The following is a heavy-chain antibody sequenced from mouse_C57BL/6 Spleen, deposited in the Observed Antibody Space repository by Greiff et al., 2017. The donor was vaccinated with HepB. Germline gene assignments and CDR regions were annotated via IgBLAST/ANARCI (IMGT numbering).Heavy chain of an antibody. D-gene: IGHD2-5*01. Sequence: VKLQQPGAELVMPGASVKLSCKASGYTFTSYWMHWVKQRPGQGLEWIGEIDPSDSYTNYNQKFKGKSTLTVDKSSSTAYMQLSSLTSEDSAVYYCARMSNYPFDYWGQGTTLTVSS. CDR2: IDPSDSYT. V-gene: IGHV1-69*01. CDR1: GYTFTSYW. CDR3: ARMSNYPFDY. J-gene: IGHJ2*01.